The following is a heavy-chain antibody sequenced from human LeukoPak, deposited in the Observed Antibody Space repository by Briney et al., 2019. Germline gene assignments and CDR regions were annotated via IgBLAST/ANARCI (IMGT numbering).Heavy chain of an antibody. J-gene: IGHJ5*02. CDR2: IYHSGST. CDR3: ARRVGGKGFDP. CDR1: GGSISSGGYY. V-gene: IGHV4-30-2*02. Sequence: TSETLSLTCTVSGGSISSGGYYWSWIRQPPGKGLEWIGYIYHSGSTYYNPSLKSRVTISVDRSKNQFSLKLSSVTAADTAVYYCARRVGGKGFDPWGQGTLVTVSS.